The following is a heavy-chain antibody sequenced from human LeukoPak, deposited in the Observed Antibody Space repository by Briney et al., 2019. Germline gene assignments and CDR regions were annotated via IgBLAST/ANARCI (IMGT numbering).Heavy chain of an antibody. CDR1: GFTFSSYS. CDR3: ARDSGYSYADDY. J-gene: IGHJ4*02. CDR2: ITGTSSTI. Sequence: GGSLRLSCAASGFTFSSYSMNWVRQAPGKGLEWVSYITGTSSTIFYADSVKGRFTISRDNAKDSLYLQMSSLRDEDTAVYYCARDSGYSYADDYWGQGTLVTVSS. D-gene: IGHD5-18*01. V-gene: IGHV3-48*02.